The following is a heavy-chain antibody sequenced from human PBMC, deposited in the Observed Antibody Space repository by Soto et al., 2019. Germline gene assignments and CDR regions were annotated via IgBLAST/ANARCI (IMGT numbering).Heavy chain of an antibody. V-gene: IGHV3-21*01. Sequence: GGSLRLSCAVSGFTFNSYSMNWVRQAPGKGLEWVSSISSFSNYMYYTDSVKGRFTISRDNARNSLYLQMNSLRAEDTAVYYCAREYDILNWFDPWGQGTLVTVSS. CDR1: GFTFNSYS. CDR2: ISSFSNYM. J-gene: IGHJ5*02. D-gene: IGHD3-9*01. CDR3: AREYDILNWFDP.